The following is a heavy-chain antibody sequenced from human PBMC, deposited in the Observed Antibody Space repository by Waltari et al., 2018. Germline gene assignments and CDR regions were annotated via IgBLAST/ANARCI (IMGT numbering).Heavy chain of an antibody. CDR1: GFSFSSYE. D-gene: IGHD2-15*01. CDR3: ARVRVVMGEGVY. Sequence: EVRLVESGGNLVQPGGSLRLSCAASGFSFSSYERNWVRQAPGRGLGWVSYISSSGSTKYYADSVKGRFTISRDNAKNSLYLQMNSLRADDTAVYYCARVRVVMGEGVYWGQGTLVTVSS. V-gene: IGHV3-48*03. CDR2: ISSSGSTK. J-gene: IGHJ4*02.